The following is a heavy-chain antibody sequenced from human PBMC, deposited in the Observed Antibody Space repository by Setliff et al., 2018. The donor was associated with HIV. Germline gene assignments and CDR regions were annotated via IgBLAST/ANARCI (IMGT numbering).Heavy chain of an antibody. D-gene: IGHD6-13*01. CDR2: IRNDGSDK. Sequence: TGGSLRLSCAASGFTFSSYVMHWVRQAPGKGLEWVAYIRNDGSDKYAAVSLRGRFTISRDNSKNTLYLQMNSLRTEDTAVYYCAKNFYSSPWSPLDYWGQGTLVTVSS. V-gene: IGHV3-30*02. J-gene: IGHJ4*02. CDR3: AKNFYSSPWSPLDY. CDR1: GFTFSSYV.